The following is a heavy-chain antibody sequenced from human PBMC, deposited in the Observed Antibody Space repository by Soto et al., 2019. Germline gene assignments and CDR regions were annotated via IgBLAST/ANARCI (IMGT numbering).Heavy chain of an antibody. J-gene: IGHJ5*02. Sequence: SETLSLTCAVSGSSISSSNWWSWVRQPPGKGLEWIGEIYHSGSTNYNPSLKSRVTISVDKSKNQFSLKLSSVTAADTAVYYCASSTFGVVNSNWFDPWGQGTLVTVS. CDR3: ASSTFGVVNSNWFDP. CDR1: GSSISSSNW. D-gene: IGHD3-3*01. V-gene: IGHV4-4*02. CDR2: IYHSGST.